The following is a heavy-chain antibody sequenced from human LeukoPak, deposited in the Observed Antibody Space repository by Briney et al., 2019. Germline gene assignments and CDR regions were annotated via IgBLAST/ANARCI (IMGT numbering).Heavy chain of an antibody. CDR1: GGSISNTNW. V-gene: IGHV4-4*02. CDR2: INLQGST. J-gene: IGHJ4*02. CDR3: AREGGPYRPLDY. Sequence: PSETLSLTCGVSGGSISNTNWWTWVRQPPGKRLEWIGEINLQGSTNYNPSLKSRVAISVDKSENHISLKLTSVTAADTAVYYCAREGGPYRPLDYSGQGTLVTVAS.